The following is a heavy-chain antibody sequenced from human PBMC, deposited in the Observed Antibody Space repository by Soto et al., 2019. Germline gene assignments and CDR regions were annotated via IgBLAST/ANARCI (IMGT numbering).Heavy chain of an antibody. CDR3: AGVVDYYDPYYDYGMDV. J-gene: IGHJ6*02. D-gene: IGHD3-22*01. Sequence: EVQLVESGGGLVKPGGSLRLSCAASGFTFSSYSMNWVRQAPGKGLEWVSSISSSSTSIYYADSVKGRFTISRDNAKNSLYLQMNRLRAEDTAVYYCAGVVDYYDPYYDYGMDVWGQGTTVTVSS. CDR2: ISSSSTSI. CDR1: GFTFSSYS. V-gene: IGHV3-21*01.